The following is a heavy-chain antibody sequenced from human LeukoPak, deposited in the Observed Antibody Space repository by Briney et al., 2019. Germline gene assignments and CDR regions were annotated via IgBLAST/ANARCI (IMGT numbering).Heavy chain of an antibody. CDR2: ISYDGSNK. V-gene: IGHV3-30*18. Sequence: GRSLRLSCAASGFIFNNYGMHWVRQAPGKGLEWVAVISYDGSNKNYADSVKGRFTISRDSSKNTVYLQMNSLRVEDTAVYYCAKDWAPYCGGDCYFNYCGQGTLVTVSS. J-gene: IGHJ4*02. D-gene: IGHD2-21*02. CDR3: AKDWAPYCGGDCYFNY. CDR1: GFIFNNYG.